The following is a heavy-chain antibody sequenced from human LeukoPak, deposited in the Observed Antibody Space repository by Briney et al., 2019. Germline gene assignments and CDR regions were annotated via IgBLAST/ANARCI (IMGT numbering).Heavy chain of an antibody. CDR3: ARASKDHDYGDYIKINGMDV. CDR1: GGSISSYY. Sequence: SETLSFTCTVSGGSISSYYWSWIRQPPGKGLEWIGYIYYSGSTNYNPSLKSRVTISVDTSKNQFSLKLSSVTAADTAVYYCARASKDHDYGDYIKINGMDVWGQGTTVTVSS. J-gene: IGHJ6*02. D-gene: IGHD4-17*01. V-gene: IGHV4-59*01. CDR2: IYYSGST.